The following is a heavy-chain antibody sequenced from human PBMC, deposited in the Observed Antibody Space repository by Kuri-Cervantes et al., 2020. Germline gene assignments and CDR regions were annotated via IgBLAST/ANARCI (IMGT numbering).Heavy chain of an antibody. CDR1: GYTFTGYY. Sequence: ASVKVSCKASGYTFTGYYMHWVRQAPGQGLEWMGWINPNSGGTNYAQKFQGRVTMTRDTSISTAYMELSSLRSEDTAVYYCARDHGGIAAAGTLDYWGQGTLVTVSS. J-gene: IGHJ4*02. D-gene: IGHD6-13*01. V-gene: IGHV1-2*02. CDR3: ARDHGGIAAAGTLDY. CDR2: INPNSGGT.